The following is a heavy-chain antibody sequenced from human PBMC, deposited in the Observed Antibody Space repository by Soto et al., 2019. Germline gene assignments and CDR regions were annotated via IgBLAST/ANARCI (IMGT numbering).Heavy chain of an antibody. J-gene: IGHJ6*03. CDR3: ATEELELREYYYYYYMDV. CDR2: FDPEDGET. Sequence: ASVKVSCKVSGYTLTELSMHWVRQAPGKGLEWMGGFDPEDGETIYAQKFQGRVTMTEDTSTDTAYMELSSLRSEDTAVYYCATEELELREYYYYYYMDVWGKGTTVTDSS. D-gene: IGHD1-7*01. V-gene: IGHV1-24*01. CDR1: GYTLTELS.